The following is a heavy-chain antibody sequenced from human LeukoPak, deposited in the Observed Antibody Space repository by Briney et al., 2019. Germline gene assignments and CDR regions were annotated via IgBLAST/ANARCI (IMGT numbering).Heavy chain of an antibody. CDR1: GFTFSSYW. V-gene: IGHV3-53*01. Sequence: GGSLRLSFAASGFTFSSYWMRRVRQAPGKGLEWVSVIYSGGNTYYADSVKGRFTISRDNSKSTLYLQMNSLRAEDTAVYYCAGAHSSSWSVFWGQGTLVTVSS. D-gene: IGHD6-13*01. CDR2: IYSGGNT. CDR3: AGAHSSSWSVF. J-gene: IGHJ5*01.